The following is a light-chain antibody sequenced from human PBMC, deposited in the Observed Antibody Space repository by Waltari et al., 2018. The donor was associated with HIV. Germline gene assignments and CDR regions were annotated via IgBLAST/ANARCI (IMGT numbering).Light chain of an antibody. CDR2: GAS. CDR3: QQYDNWPWT. CDR1: QSIDNN. V-gene: IGKV3-15*01. J-gene: IGKJ1*01. Sequence: EIVMTQSPATLFVSPGERATLSCRASQSIDNNLAWYQQKPGQAPRLLIYGASTRATGIPARFSGSGSGTDLTLSISSLQSEDFAVYYCQQYDNWPWTFGQGTRVDLK.